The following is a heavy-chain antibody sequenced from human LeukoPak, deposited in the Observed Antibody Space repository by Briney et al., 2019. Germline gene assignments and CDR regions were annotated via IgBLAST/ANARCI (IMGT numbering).Heavy chain of an antibody. D-gene: IGHD3-10*01. Sequence: PRGSRRLSCAASGFTFSRYGMHWVSQAPDKGLEWVAVISYDGSNRYYADSVKGRFTISRDNSKNTLYLQMNSLRAEDTAVYFCAKDLSPDPLWPKPDYWGQGTMDTVSS. CDR3: AKDLSPDPLWPKPDY. CDR2: ISYDGSNR. CDR1: GFTFSRYG. J-gene: IGHJ4*02. V-gene: IGHV3-30*18.